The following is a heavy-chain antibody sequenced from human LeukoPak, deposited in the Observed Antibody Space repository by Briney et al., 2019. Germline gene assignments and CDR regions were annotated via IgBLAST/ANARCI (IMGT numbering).Heavy chain of an antibody. J-gene: IGHJ4*02. D-gene: IGHD4-23*01. CDR2: ISGDGGST. CDR1: GFTFDDYA. CDR3: AKDGDYGGNGQTFDY. Sequence: GGSLRLSCAASGFTFDDYAMHWVRQAPGKGLEWVSLISGDGGSTYYADSVKGRFTISRDNSINSLYLQMNSLRTEDTALYYCAKDGDYGGNGQTFDYWGQGTLVTVSS. V-gene: IGHV3-43*02.